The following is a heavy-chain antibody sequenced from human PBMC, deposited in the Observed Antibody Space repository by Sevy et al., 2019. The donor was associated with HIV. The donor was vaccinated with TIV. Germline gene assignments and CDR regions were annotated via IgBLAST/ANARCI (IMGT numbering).Heavy chain of an antibody. Sequence: GGSLRLPCAASGFTFTSYAMYWVRQAPGKGLEWVAAISGSGQSSFYADSVKGRFTVSRDKSKNTLFLQMDSLRVEDTALYYCAKDRIYSSIYGSNWFDFWGQGTPVTVSS. J-gene: IGHJ5*01. CDR3: AKDRIYSSIYGSNWFDF. V-gene: IGHV3-23*01. CDR2: ISGSGQSS. CDR1: GFTFTSYA. D-gene: IGHD2-2*01.